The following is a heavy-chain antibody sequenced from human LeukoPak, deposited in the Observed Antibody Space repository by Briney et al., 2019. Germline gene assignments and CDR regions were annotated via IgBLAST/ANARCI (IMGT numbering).Heavy chain of an antibody. CDR3: ARQDRVDYSNLGEY. CDR1: GYTFTGYY. V-gene: IGHV1-2*02. J-gene: IGHJ4*02. D-gene: IGHD4-11*01. CDR2: INPNTGDT. Sequence: ASVKVSCKASGYTFTGYYMHWVRQAPGQGLEWMGWINPNTGDTNYAQKFQGRVTMTRDTSISTAYMELSRLSSDDTAVYYCARQDRVDYSNLGEYWGQGTLVTVSS.